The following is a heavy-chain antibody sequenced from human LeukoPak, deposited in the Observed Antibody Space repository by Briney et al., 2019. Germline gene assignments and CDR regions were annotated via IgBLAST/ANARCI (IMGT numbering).Heavy chain of an antibody. D-gene: IGHD3-10*01. CDR2: INHSGST. J-gene: IGHJ6*02. CDR3: ARGLRVYGSGRLNYYGMDV. CDR1: GGSFSGYY. V-gene: IGHV4-34*01. Sequence: KTSETLSLTCAVYGGSFSGYYWSWIRQPPGKGLKWIGEINHSGSTNYNPSLKSRVTISVDTSKNQFSLKLSSVTAADTAVYYCARGLRVYGSGRLNYYGMDVWGQGTTVTVSS.